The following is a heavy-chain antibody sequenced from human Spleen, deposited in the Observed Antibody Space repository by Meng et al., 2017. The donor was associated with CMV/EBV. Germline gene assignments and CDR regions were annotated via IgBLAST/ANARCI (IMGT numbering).Heavy chain of an antibody. CDR3: ARGLSSSSDY. D-gene: IGHD6-6*01. V-gene: IGHV4-34*01. CDR2: INHSGST. Sequence: SLTCAVYGGSFSGYYWTWIRQSPGKGLEWIGEINHSGSTNYNPSLKSRVTISVDTSKNQFSLKLSSVTAADTAVYYCARGLSSSSDYWGQGTLVTVSS. J-gene: IGHJ4*02. CDR1: GGSFSGYY.